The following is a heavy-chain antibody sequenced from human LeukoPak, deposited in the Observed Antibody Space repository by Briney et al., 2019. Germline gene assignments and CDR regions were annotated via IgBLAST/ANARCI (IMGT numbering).Heavy chain of an antibody. CDR3: ARERGSYLSRFWDY. V-gene: IGHV4-34*01. Sequence: SETLSLTCAVYGGSFSGYYWSWIRQPPGKGLEWIGEINHSGSTNYNPSLKGRVTISVDTSKNQFSLKLSSVTAADTAVYYCARERGSYLSRFWDYWGQGTLVTVSS. CDR1: GGSFSGYY. D-gene: IGHD1-26*01. CDR2: INHSGST. J-gene: IGHJ4*02.